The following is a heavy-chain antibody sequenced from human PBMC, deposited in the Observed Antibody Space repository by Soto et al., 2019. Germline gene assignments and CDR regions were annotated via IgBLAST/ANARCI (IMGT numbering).Heavy chain of an antibody. Sequence: PGESLKISCKGSGYSFTSYWIGWVRQMPGKGLEWMGIIYPGDSDTRYSPSFQGQATISADKSISTAYLQWSSLKASDTAMYYCARVGPVTTLYYYGMDVWGQGTTVTVSS. CDR1: GYSFTSYW. D-gene: IGHD4-4*01. J-gene: IGHJ6*02. CDR2: IYPGDSDT. CDR3: ARVGPVTTLYYYGMDV. V-gene: IGHV5-51*01.